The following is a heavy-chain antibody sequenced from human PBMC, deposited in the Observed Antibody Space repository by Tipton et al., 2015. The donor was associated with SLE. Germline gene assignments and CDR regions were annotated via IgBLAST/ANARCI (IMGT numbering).Heavy chain of an antibody. CDR1: GFTFSSYS. Sequence: GSLGLSCAASGFTFSSYSMNWVRQAPGKGLEWVSSISSSSSYIYYADSVKGRFTISRDNAKNSLYLQMNSLRAEDTAVYYCARDFSIAAAGRYYYYYYMDVWGKGTTVTVSS. V-gene: IGHV3-21*01. CDR3: ARDFSIAAAGRYYYYYYMDV. D-gene: IGHD6-13*01. J-gene: IGHJ6*03. CDR2: ISSSSSYI.